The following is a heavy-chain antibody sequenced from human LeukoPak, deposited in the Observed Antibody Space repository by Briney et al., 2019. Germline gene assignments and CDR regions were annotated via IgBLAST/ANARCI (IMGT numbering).Heavy chain of an antibody. CDR3: ARGRLTGYYKASFTVDY. D-gene: IGHD3-9*01. Sequence: SETLSLTCAVYGGSFSGYYWSWIRQPPGKGLEWIGEINHSGSTNYNPSLKSRVTISVDTSKNQFSLKLSSVTAADTAVYYCARGRLTGYYKASFTVDYWGQGTLVTVSS. CDR2: INHSGST. CDR1: GGSFSGYY. V-gene: IGHV4-34*01. J-gene: IGHJ4*02.